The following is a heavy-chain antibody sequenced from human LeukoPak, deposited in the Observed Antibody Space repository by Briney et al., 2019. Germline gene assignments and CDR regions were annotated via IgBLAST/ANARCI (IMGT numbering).Heavy chain of an antibody. V-gene: IGHV3-21*01. CDR3: ARTANWNDSWEYYFDY. Sequence: GGSLRLSCAASGFTFTSYSMNWVRQAPGKGLEWVSSISSSSSYIYYADSVKGRFTISRDNAKNSLYLQMNSLRAEDTAVYYCARTANWNDSWEYYFDYWGQGTLVPVSA. J-gene: IGHJ4*02. CDR1: GFTFTSYS. CDR2: ISSSSSYI. D-gene: IGHD1-20*01.